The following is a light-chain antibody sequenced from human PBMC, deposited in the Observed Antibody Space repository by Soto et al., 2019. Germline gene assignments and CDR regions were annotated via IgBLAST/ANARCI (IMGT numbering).Light chain of an antibody. CDR3: SSHTTSSTLV. Sequence: QSALTQPPSVSGSPGQSVTISCTGTNSDVGHYNRVSWFQQPPGTAPKLMIYEVTNRPSGVPDRFSGSKSGNTASLTISGLQAEDEADYYCSSHTTSSTLVFGGGTKLTVL. CDR1: NSDVGHYNR. V-gene: IGLV2-18*02. CDR2: EVT. J-gene: IGLJ2*01.